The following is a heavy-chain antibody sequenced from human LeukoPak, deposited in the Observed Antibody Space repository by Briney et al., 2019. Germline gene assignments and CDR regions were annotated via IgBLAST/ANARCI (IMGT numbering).Heavy chain of an antibody. D-gene: IGHD6-19*01. CDR3: AGAGRAVAGTGHHDY. Sequence: SETLSLTCTVSGGSISSSSYYWGWIRQPPGKGLEWIGSIYYSGSTYYNPSLKSRVTISVDTSKNQFSLKLSSVTAADTAVYYCAGAGRAVAGTGHHDYWGQGTLVTVSS. CDR1: GGSISSSSYY. J-gene: IGHJ4*02. CDR2: IYYSGST. V-gene: IGHV4-39*07.